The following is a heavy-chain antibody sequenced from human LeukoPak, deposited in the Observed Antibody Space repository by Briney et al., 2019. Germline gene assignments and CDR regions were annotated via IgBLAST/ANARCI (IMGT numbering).Heavy chain of an antibody. CDR1: GGSFSGYY. CDR3: ARQRRVYDY. CDR2: INHSGST. J-gene: IGHJ4*02. Sequence: SETLSLTCAVYGGSFSGYYWSWIRQPPGKGLEWIGEINHSGSTNYNPSLESRVTISVDTSKNQFSLKLSSVTAADTAVYYCARQRRVYDYWGQGTLVTVSS. V-gene: IGHV4-34*01. D-gene: IGHD1-1*01.